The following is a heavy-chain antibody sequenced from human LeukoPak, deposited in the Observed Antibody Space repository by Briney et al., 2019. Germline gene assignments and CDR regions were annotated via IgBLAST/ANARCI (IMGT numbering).Heavy chain of an antibody. CDR3: ARVGGSSGWYDY. D-gene: IGHD6-19*01. CDR2: IYSGGST. V-gene: IGHV3-66*01. Sequence: GGSLRLSCAASGFTFSNYGMLWVRQAPGKGLEWVSVIYSGGSTYYADSVKGRFTISRDNSKNTLYLQMNSLRAEDTAVYYCARVGGSSGWYDYWGQGTLVTVSS. J-gene: IGHJ4*02. CDR1: GFTFSNYG.